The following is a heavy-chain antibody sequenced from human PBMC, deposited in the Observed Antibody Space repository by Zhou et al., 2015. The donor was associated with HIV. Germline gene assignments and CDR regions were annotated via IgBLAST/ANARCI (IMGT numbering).Heavy chain of an antibody. J-gene: IGHJ3*01. Sequence: VQSGTEVRKPGSSVNVSCKATGGTFSGSDISWVRQAPGQGLEWMGSITPMFDIENHAQKFRGRLTLTADKSTGAAYMELSSLRSEDAAVYYCARTGGNYDFAFDVWGQGTRVIVSS. CDR3: ARTGGNYDFAFDV. CDR2: ITPMFDIE. V-gene: IGHV1-69*02. D-gene: IGHD2-8*02. CDR1: GGTFSGSD.